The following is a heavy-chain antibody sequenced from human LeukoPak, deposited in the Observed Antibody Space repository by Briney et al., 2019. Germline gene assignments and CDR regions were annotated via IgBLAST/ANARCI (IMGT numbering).Heavy chain of an antibody. CDR3: ARVHMVRGVINAFDI. J-gene: IGHJ3*02. Sequence: GGSLRLSCAASGFTFSSYAMSWVRQAPGKGLEWVSAISGSGGSTYYADSVKGRFTISRDNSKNTLYLQMNSLRAEDTAVYYCARVHMVRGVINAFDIWGQGTMVTVSS. V-gene: IGHV3-23*01. CDR2: ISGSGGST. CDR1: GFTFSSYA. D-gene: IGHD3-10*01.